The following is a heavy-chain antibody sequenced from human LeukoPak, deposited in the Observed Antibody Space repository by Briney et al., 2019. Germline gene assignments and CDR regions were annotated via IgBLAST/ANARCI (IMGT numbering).Heavy chain of an antibody. CDR2: IYTSGST. D-gene: IGHD2-2*02. Sequence: SQTLSLTCTVSGGSISSGSYYWSWIRQPAGKGLEWIGRIYTSGSTNYNPSLKSRVTISVDTSKNQFSLKLSSVTAADTAVYYCARDRTQDIVVVPAAIRNWFDPWGQGTLVTVSS. CDR1: GGSISSGSYY. CDR3: ARDRTQDIVVVPAAIRNWFDP. J-gene: IGHJ5*02. V-gene: IGHV4-61*02.